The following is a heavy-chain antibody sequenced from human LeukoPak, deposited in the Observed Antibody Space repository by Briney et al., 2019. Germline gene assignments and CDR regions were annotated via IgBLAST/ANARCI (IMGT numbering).Heavy chain of an antibody. CDR1: GFTVSSNY. V-gene: IGHV3-66*01. J-gene: IGHJ4*02. CDR3: ARDRAGLWFYDY. D-gene: IGHD3-10*01. Sequence: PGGSLRLSCAASGFTVSSNYMSWVRQAPGKGLEWVSDIYSGGSTYYADSVKGRFTISRDNSKNTLSLQMNTLRAEDTAVYYCARDRAGLWFYDYWGQGTLVTVTS. CDR2: IYSGGST.